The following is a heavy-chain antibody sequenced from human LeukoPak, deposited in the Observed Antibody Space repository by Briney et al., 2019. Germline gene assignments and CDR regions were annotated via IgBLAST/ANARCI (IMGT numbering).Heavy chain of an antibody. Sequence: GASVKVSCKASGYVFTGYFMHWVRQAPGQGLEWMGRIIPILDIASYAQKFQDRVTITADESTGTAYMELSSLRSEDTAIYYCARDNPPYCNGGSCYSYWGQGTLVTISS. J-gene: IGHJ4*02. CDR2: IIPILDIA. V-gene: IGHV1-69*04. CDR3: ARDNPPYCNGGSCYSY. CDR1: GYVFTGYF. D-gene: IGHD2-15*01.